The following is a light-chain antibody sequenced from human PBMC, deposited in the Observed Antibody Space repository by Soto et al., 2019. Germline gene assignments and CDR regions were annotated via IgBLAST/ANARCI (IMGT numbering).Light chain of an antibody. CDR1: QNVLYSSNKNY. CDR3: QQYYSTPWT. V-gene: IGKV4-1*01. CDR2: WAS. J-gene: IGKJ1*01. Sequence: DIVMTQSPDSLAVSLGERATINCTSSQNVLYSSNKNYLAWFQQKSGQPPTLLIYWASARESGVPDRFSGSGSGTDFTLTISSLQAEDVAVYYCQQYYSTPWTFDQGTKVEIK.